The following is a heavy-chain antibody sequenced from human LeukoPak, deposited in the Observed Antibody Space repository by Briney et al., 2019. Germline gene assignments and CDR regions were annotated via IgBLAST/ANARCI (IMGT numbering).Heavy chain of an antibody. V-gene: IGHV3-7*01. CDR1: GFTFSSYG. CDR2: IKQDGSEK. J-gene: IGHJ4*02. CDR3: ARVTVNWGKEGY. D-gene: IGHD7-27*01. Sequence: PGGSLRLSCAASGFTFSSYGMHWVRQAPGKGLEWVANIKQDGSEKYYVDSVKGRFTISRDNAKNSLYLQMNSLRAEDTAVYYCARVTVNWGKEGYWGQGTLVTVSS.